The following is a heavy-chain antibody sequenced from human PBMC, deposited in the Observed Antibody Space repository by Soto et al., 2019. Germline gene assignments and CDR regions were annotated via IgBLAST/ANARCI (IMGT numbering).Heavy chain of an antibody. D-gene: IGHD2-15*01. Sequence: TSETLSLTCTVSCGYIRSYYWSWIRQPPGKGLEWIGYIYYSGSTNYNPSLKSRVTISVDTSKNQFSLKLSSVTAADTAVYYCARHDVVPYYFDYWGQGTLVTVSS. CDR2: IYYSGST. V-gene: IGHV4-59*08. CDR3: ARHDVVPYYFDY. CDR1: CGYIRSYY. J-gene: IGHJ4*02.